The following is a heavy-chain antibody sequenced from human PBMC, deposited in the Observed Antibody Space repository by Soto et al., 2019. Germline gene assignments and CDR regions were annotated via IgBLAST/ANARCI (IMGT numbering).Heavy chain of an antibody. CDR3: ARSGHNSGFFYYDY. D-gene: IGHD3-22*01. V-gene: IGHV2-5*01. CDR2: INWNDDK. J-gene: IGHJ4*02. CDR1: GFSLSSTGVG. Sequence: QITLKESGPTLVKVTQTVTLTCTFSGFSLSSTGVGVGWIRQPPGKALEGLALINWNDDKRYNPSLKSRLTLTKDTPKNQVVLTMTNMDPVDTATYYCARSGHNSGFFYYDYWGQGTLVTVSS.